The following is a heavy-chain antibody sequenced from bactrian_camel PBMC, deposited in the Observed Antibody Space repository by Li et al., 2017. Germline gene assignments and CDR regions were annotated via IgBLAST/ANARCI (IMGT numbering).Heavy chain of an antibody. V-gene: IGHV3S25*01. CDR3: VSQEPSTTGFGF. Sequence: VQLVESGGGLVQPGGSLRLSCAASGFTFSSVWMNWVRQAPGKGLEWVSNINSGSDYIDYVDSVEGRFTSSRDNSKNTLYLQMNSLKPEDTAVYYCVSQEPSTTGFGFWGQGTQVTVS. D-gene: IGHD5*01. CDR2: INSGSDYI. CDR1: GFTFSSVW. J-gene: IGHJ6*01.